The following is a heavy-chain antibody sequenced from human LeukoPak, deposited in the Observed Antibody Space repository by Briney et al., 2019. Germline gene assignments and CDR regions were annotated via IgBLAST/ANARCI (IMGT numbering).Heavy chain of an antibody. CDR3: ARAYCGGDCYVDAFDI. J-gene: IGHJ3*02. CDR2: INTNTGNP. D-gene: IGHD2-21*02. Sequence: ASVKVSCKASGYTFTSYAMNWVRQAPGQGLEWMGWINTNTGNPTYAQGFTGRFVFSLDTSVSTAYLQIGSLKAEDTAVYYCARAYCGGDCYVDAFDIWGQGTMVTVSS. V-gene: IGHV7-4-1*01. CDR1: GYTFTSYA.